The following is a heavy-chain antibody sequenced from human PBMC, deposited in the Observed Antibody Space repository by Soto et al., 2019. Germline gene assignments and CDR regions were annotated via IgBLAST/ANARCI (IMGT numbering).Heavy chain of an antibody. CDR3: ARSPRSSPYFDY. Sequence: SLKISCRCSGYTFSNFWIAWVRHLPGKGLEWMGIIYPGDHETRYSPSFHGKVTISADKSINTAYLQWSSLEASDSAFYYCARSPRSSPYFDYWGQGALVTVSS. CDR2: IYPGDHET. D-gene: IGHD6-13*01. CDR1: GYTFSNFW. V-gene: IGHV5-51*01. J-gene: IGHJ4*02.